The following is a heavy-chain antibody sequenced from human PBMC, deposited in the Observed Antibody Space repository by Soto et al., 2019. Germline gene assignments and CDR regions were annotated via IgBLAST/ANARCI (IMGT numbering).Heavy chain of an antibody. Sequence: PGGSLRLSCAASGFTFDDYVMSWVRQAPGKGLEWVSDINWNGGSTGYADSVKGRFTISRDNAKKSLYLQMNSLRAEDTALYYCARVLGGYYNSVDYWGQGTPVTVSS. CDR2: INWNGGST. V-gene: IGHV3-20*04. J-gene: IGHJ4*02. CDR3: ARVLGGYYNSVDY. D-gene: IGHD3-9*01. CDR1: GFTFDDYV.